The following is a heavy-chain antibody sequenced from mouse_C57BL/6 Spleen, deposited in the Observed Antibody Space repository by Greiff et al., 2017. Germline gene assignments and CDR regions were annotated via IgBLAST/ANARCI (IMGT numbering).Heavy chain of an antibody. D-gene: IGHD3-2*02. CDR3: AGGAEARFPAD. CDR1: GYAFSSYW. J-gene: IGHJ2*01. Sequence: VQLQQPGAELVRPGSSVKISCKASGYAFSSYWMNWVKQRPGQGLEWIGQIYPSDGDTHYNRKFKGKATLTVDKSSSTAYMQLSSLTSEDSAVYFCAGGAEARFPADWGQGTTLTVSS. CDR2: IYPSDGDT. V-gene: IGHV1-80*01.